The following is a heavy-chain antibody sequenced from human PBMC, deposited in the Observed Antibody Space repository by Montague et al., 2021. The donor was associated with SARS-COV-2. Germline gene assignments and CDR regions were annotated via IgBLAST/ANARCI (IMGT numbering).Heavy chain of an antibody. CDR1: GFTFSSYA. J-gene: IGHJ5*02. CDR2: ISYDGSNK. CDR3: ARDSHHSLLLWFGELPRQNWFDP. V-gene: IGHV3-30-3*01. D-gene: IGHD3-10*01. Sequence: SLRLSCAASGFTFSSYAMHWVRQAPGKGLEWVAVISYDGSNKYYXXSLKGRFTISRDNSKNTLYLQMNSLRAEDTAVYYCARDSHHSLLLWFGELPRQNWFDPWGQGTLVTVSS.